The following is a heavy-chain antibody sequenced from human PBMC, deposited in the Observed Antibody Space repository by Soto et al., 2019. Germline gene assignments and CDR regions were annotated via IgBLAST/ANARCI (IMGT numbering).Heavy chain of an antibody. CDR3: AKGLYDYILGSPRQSRAAVDR. Sequence: QVHLQESGPGLVKPSETMSLTCTVSGGSLSSYYWSWIRQPPGKGLEWIGFIYYSGDTNYNPSLKGRVTMSREMSEKPCSLKLSSVTAADTAVYYCAKGLYDYILGSPRQSRAAVDRWGQGTKVTVSS. CDR1: GGSLSSYY. J-gene: IGHJ3*02. D-gene: IGHD3-16*01. CDR2: IYYSGDT. V-gene: IGHV4-59*01.